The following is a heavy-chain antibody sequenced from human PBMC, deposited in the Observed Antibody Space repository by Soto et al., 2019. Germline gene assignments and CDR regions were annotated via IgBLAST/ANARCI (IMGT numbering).Heavy chain of an antibody. D-gene: IGHD3-3*01. CDR3: ARDILEPYYYYYYMDV. J-gene: IGHJ6*03. CDR1: GFTFSSYG. V-gene: IGHV3-33*01. CDR2: IWYDGSNK. Sequence: QVQLVESGGGVVQPGRSLRLSCAASGFTFSSYGMHWVRQAPGKGLEWVAVIWYDGSNKYYADSVKGRFTISRDNSKNTLYLQMNILRAEDTAVYYCARDILEPYYYYYYMDVWGKGTTVTVSS.